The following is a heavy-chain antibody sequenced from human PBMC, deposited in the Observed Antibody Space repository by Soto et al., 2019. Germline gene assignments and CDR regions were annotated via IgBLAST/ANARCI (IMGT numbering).Heavy chain of an antibody. CDR3: ASPRYSSSSGVDYYGMDV. D-gene: IGHD6-6*01. CDR1: GGTFSSYA. J-gene: IGHJ6*02. CDR2: IIPIFGTA. Sequence: SVKVSCKASGGTFSSYAISWVRQAPGQGLEWMGGIIPIFGTANYAQKFQGRVTITADESTSTAYMELSSLRSEDTAVYYCASPRYSSSSGVDYYGMDVWGQGTLVTVSS. V-gene: IGHV1-69*13.